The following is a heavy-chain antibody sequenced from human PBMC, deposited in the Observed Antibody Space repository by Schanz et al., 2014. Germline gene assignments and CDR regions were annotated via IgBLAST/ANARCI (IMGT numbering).Heavy chain of an antibody. J-gene: IGHJ6*02. CDR2: IWYDGNNK. D-gene: IGHD2-15*01. CDR3: ARGGDYIVVLVAVTREYYYHAMDV. CDR1: GFTFSSYG. V-gene: IGHV3-33*01. Sequence: QVQLVESGGGVVQPGRSLRLSCAASGFTFSSYGMHWVRQAPGKGLEWVAVIWYDGNNKFYADSVKGRFIISRDNSRETMFLQMNTLRPDDTAVYYCARGGDYIVVLVAVTREYYYHAMDVWGQGTLVTVSS.